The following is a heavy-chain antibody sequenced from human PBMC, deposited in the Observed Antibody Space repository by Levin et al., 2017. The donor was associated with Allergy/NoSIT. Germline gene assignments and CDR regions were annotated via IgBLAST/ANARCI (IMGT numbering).Heavy chain of an antibody. CDR1: GYTFTSYD. CDR3: ASAAGAVRGATANNDS. Sequence: PGESLKISCKASGYTFTSYDINWVRQATGQGLEWMGWMNPNSGNTGYAQKFQGRVTMTRNTSISTAYMELSSLRSEDTAVYYCASAAGAVRGATANNDSWGQGTLVTVSS. D-gene: IGHD4/OR15-4a*01. V-gene: IGHV1-8*01. J-gene: IGHJ4*02. CDR2: MNPNSGNT.